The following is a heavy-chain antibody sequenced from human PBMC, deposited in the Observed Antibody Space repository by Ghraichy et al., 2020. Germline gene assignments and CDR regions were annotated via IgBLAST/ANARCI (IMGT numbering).Heavy chain of an antibody. D-gene: IGHD4-23*01. J-gene: IGHJ4*02. CDR1: GFTFSSFA. Sequence: LSLTCAASGFTFSSFAMSWVRQAPGKGLEWVSGISGTGSRTFYADSVKGRFTISRDNSKNTVYLQMNSLRAGDTAVYYCAKDLDFGSNSYFDYWGQGTLVTVSS. CDR3: AKDLDFGSNSYFDY. CDR2: ISGTGSRT. V-gene: IGHV3-23*01.